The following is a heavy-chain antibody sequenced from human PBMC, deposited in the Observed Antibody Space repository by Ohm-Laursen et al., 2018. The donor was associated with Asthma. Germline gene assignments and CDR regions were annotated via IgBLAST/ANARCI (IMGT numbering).Heavy chain of an antibody. CDR3: ARGGGRYLIDD. CDR1: GLTFSSYW. Sequence: SLRLSCSAPGLTFSSYWMTWVRQAPGKGPEWVAHIKEDGSEESYLASVKGRFTISRDNARNSLYLQMHTLRAEDTAVYYCARGGGRYLIDDWGQGTVVTVSS. J-gene: IGHJ4*02. V-gene: IGHV3-7*02. D-gene: IGHD1-1*01. CDR2: IKEDGSEE.